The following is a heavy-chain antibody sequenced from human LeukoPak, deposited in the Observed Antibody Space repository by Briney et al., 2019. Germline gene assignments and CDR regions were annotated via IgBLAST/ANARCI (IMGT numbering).Heavy chain of an antibody. V-gene: IGHV4-39*01. D-gene: IGHD3-22*01. J-gene: IGHJ4*02. CDR2: IYYSGST. Sequence: SETLSLTCTVSGGSISSSGYYWGWIRQPPGKGLEWIGSIYYSGSTYYNPSLKSRVTISVDTSKNQFSLKLSSVTAADTAVYYCARHENYDSSRIDYWGQGTLVTVSS. CDR3: ARHENYDSSRIDY. CDR1: GGSISSSGYY.